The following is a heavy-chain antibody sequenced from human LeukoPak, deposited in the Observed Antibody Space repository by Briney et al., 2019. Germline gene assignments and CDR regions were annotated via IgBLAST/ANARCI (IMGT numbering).Heavy chain of an antibody. Sequence: PGGSLRLSCAASGFTSSSYSMNWVRQAPGKGLDWVSYISIGSTTIYYADSVKGRFTISRDNAKNSLYLQMNSLRDEDTAVYHCARKRSGTYAPDYWGQGTLVTVSS. J-gene: IGHJ4*02. V-gene: IGHV3-48*02. CDR3: ARKRSGTYAPDY. CDR2: ISIGSTTI. CDR1: GFTSSSYS. D-gene: IGHD3-10*01.